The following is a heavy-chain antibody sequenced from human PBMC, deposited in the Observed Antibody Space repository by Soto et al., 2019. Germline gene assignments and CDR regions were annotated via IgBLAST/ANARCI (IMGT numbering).Heavy chain of an antibody. Sequence: GASVKVSCKASGYTFTGYYMHWVRQAPGQGLEWMGWINPNSGGTNYAQKFQGWVTMTRDTSISTAYMELSRLRSDDTAVYYCARAPLGVDTAMENYYYGMDVWGQGTTVTVSS. CDR2: INPNSGGT. J-gene: IGHJ6*02. CDR3: ARAPLGVDTAMENYYYGMDV. CDR1: GYTFTGYY. V-gene: IGHV1-2*04. D-gene: IGHD5-18*01.